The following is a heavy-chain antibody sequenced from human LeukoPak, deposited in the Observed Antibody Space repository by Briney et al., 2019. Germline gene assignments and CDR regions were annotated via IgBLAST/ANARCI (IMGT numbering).Heavy chain of an antibody. CDR3: ARGRGY. Sequence: SETLSLTCAVYGGSFSGYYWSWIRQPPGKGLEWIGEINHSGSTNYNPSLKSRVTISVDTSKNQFSLKLSSVTAADTAVYYCARGRGYWGQGTLVTVSS. CDR2: INHSGST. CDR1: GGSFSGYY. J-gene: IGHJ4*02. V-gene: IGHV4-34*01. D-gene: IGHD3-10*01.